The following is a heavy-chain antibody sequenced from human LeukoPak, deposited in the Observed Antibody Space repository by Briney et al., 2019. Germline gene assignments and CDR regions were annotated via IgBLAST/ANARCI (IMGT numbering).Heavy chain of an antibody. Sequence: PSETLSLTCAVSGGSISSGGYSWSWIRQPPGKGLEWIGYIYHSGSTNYNPSLKSRVTISVDTSKNQFSLKLSSVTAADTAVYYCARVGCSSTSCYRYYYYGMDVWGQGTTVTVSS. CDR2: IYHSGST. J-gene: IGHJ6*02. CDR1: GGSISSGGYS. CDR3: ARVGCSSTSCYRYYYYGMDV. V-gene: IGHV4-30-2*01. D-gene: IGHD2-2*01.